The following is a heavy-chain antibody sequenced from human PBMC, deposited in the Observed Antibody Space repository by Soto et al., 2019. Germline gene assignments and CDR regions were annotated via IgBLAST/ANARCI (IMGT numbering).Heavy chain of an antibody. CDR1: GFTFSSYA. CDR3: ARDMSGFLEWLPTRYYYGMDV. D-gene: IGHD3-3*01. V-gene: IGHV3-30-3*01. J-gene: IGHJ6*02. CDR2: ISYDGSNK. Sequence: GGSLRLSCAASGFTFSSYAMHWVRQAPGKGLEWVAVISYDGSNKYYADSVKGRFTISRDNSKNTLYLQMNSLRAEDTAVYYCARDMSGFLEWLPTRYYYGMDVWGQGTTVTVSS.